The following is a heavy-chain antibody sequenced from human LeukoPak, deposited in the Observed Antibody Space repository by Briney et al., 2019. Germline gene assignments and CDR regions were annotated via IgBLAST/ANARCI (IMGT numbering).Heavy chain of an antibody. CDR1: GGPISSGDYY. CDR2: IYHSGDT. Sequence: SETLSLTCSVSGGPISSGDYYWSWIRQPPGKGLEWIGYIYHSGDTYYNPSLKSRDTISVDTSKNQLSLKLSSVTAADTAVYYCARSKAHLSTSWYGTWFDPWGQGTLVTVSS. D-gene: IGHD2-2*01. J-gene: IGHJ5*02. V-gene: IGHV4-30-2*01. CDR3: ARSKAHLSTSWYGTWFDP.